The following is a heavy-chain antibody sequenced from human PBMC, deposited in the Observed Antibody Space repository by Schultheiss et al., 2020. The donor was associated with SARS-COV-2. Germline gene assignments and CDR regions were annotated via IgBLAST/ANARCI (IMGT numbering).Heavy chain of an antibody. D-gene: IGHD3-22*01. Sequence: SETLSLTCAVYGGSFSGYYWCWIRQPPGKGLEWIGEINHSGSTNYNPSLKIRVTISVDTSKNQFSLKLSSVTAADTAVYYCARGRVYYDSSGYYSDYWYFDLWGRGTLVTVSS. V-gene: IGHV4-34*01. CDR2: INHSGST. CDR1: GGSFSGYY. CDR3: ARGRVYYDSSGYYSDYWYFDL. J-gene: IGHJ2*01.